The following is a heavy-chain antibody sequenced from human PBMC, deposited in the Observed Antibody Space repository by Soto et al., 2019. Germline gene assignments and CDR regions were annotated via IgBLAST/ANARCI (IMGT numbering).Heavy chain of an antibody. CDR2: IIPIFGTA. J-gene: IGHJ6*02. V-gene: IGHV1-69*13. CDR3: ARDKVGTIFGVVLYMDV. Sequence: SVKVSCKASGGTFSSYAISWVRQAPGQGLEWMGGIIPIFGTANYAQKFRGRVTITADESTSTAYMELSSLRSEDTAVYYCARDKVGTIFGVVLYMDVWGQGTTVTVSS. CDR1: GGTFSSYA. D-gene: IGHD3-3*01.